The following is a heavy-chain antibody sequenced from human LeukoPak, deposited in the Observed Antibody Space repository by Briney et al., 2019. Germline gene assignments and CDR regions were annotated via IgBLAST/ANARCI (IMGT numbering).Heavy chain of an antibody. Sequence: GESLKISCKGSGYSFTSYWIGWVRQMPGKGLEWMGIIYPGDSDTRYSPSFQGQVTISADKSISTANLQWSSLKASDTAMYYCARQTPVDTAMVTSMDYWGQGTLVTASS. CDR2: IYPGDSDT. V-gene: IGHV5-51*01. CDR1: GYSFTSYW. CDR3: ARQTPVDTAMVTSMDY. J-gene: IGHJ4*02. D-gene: IGHD5-18*01.